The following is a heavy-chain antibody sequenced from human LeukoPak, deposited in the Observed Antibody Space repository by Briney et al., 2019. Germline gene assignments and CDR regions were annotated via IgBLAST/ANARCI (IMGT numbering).Heavy chain of an antibody. CDR2: IYYIGST. J-gene: IGHJ4*02. D-gene: IGHD1-26*01. CDR1: GGSISSDY. V-gene: IGHV4-59*01. Sequence: NTSETLSLTCTVSGGSISSDYWSWIRQPPGKGLEWIGYIYYIGSTNYNPSLKSRITISVDTSKGHLSLKLSSVTAADTAVYYCARVVGATGSSDYWGQGTLVTVSS. CDR3: ARVVGATGSSDY.